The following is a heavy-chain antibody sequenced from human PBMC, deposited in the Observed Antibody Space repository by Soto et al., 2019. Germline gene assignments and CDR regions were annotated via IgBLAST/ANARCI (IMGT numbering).Heavy chain of an antibody. CDR1: GFTFSSYG. V-gene: IGHV3-30*18. CDR2: ISYDGSNK. CDR3: AKDRRGEGGWEWLLFGAFDI. J-gene: IGHJ3*02. Sequence: GGSLRLSCAASGFTFSSYGMHWVRQAPGKGLEWVAVISYDGSNKYYADSVKGRFTISRDNSKNTLYLQMNSLRAEDTAVYYCAKDRRGEGGWEWLLFGAFDIWGQGTMVTVSS. D-gene: IGHD5-12*01.